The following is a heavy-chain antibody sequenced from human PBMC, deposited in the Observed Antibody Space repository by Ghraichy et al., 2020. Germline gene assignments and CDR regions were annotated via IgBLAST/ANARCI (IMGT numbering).Heavy chain of an antibody. CDR3: ARHRRGGYDYLWGSYFASRDY. J-gene: IGHJ4*02. CDR2: INYSGST. V-gene: IGHV4-39*01. Sequence: SETLSLTCTVSGGSISSSNYYWGWIRQPPGKGLEWIGSINYSGSTYYNPSLKSRVTISVDTSKNQFSLKLSSVTAADTAVYYCARHRRGGYDYLWGSYFASRDYWGQGPLVTVSS. D-gene: IGHD3-16*01. CDR1: GGSISSSNYY.